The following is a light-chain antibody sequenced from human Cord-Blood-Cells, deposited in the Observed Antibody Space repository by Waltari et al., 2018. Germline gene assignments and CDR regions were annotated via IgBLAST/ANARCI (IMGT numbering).Light chain of an antibody. CDR2: GAS. CDR1: KSVSSSY. CDR3: QQYGSSPIT. Sequence: EIVLTQSPGTLSLSPGERATLSCRASKSVSSSYLAWDQQKPGQAPRLLIYGASSRATGIPDRFSGSGSGTDFTLTISRLEPEDCAVYYFQQYGSSPITFGQGTRLEIK. V-gene: IGKV3-20*01. J-gene: IGKJ5*01.